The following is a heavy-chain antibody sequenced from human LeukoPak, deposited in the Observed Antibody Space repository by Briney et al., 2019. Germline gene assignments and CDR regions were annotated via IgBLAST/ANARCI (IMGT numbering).Heavy chain of an antibody. D-gene: IGHD3-10*01. CDR2: INPNSGGT. Sequence: ASVKVSCKASGYTFTGYYMHWVRQAPGQGLEWMGWINPNSGGTNYAQKFQGRVTMTRDTSISTAYMELSRLRSDDTAVYYCARDRITMVRGLDFNWFDPWGQGTLVTVSS. CDR1: GYTFTGYY. V-gene: IGHV1-2*02. J-gene: IGHJ5*02. CDR3: ARDRITMVRGLDFNWFDP.